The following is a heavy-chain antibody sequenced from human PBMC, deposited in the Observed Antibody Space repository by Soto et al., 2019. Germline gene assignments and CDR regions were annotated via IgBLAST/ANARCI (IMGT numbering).Heavy chain of an antibody. D-gene: IGHD6-13*01. Sequence: QVQLQESGPGLVKPSQTLSLTCTVSGGSISSGDYYWSWIRQPPGKGLEWIGYIYYSGSTYYNPSLKSRVTITVDTSKNQVSLKLSSVTAADTAVYYCAREAPRAAAGNDAFDIWGQGTMVTVSS. CDR1: GGSISSGDYY. V-gene: IGHV4-30-4*01. J-gene: IGHJ3*02. CDR3: AREAPRAAAGNDAFDI. CDR2: IYYSGST.